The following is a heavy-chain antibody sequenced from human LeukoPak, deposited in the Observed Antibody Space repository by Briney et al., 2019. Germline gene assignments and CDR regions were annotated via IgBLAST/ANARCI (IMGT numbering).Heavy chain of an antibody. CDR2: ISIDGSEK. J-gene: IGHJ4*02. CDR1: GFTLSYYG. V-gene: IGHV3-30*18. CDR3: ANPPSRGYDYLDY. D-gene: IGHD5-12*01. Sequence: GSLILSCAASGFTLSYYGMHWVRQAPGKGLEWVAVISIDGSEKYYADSVKSRFTISRDNSKNTLYLQMNSLRGDDTAVYYCANPPSRGYDYLDYWGQGTLVTVSS.